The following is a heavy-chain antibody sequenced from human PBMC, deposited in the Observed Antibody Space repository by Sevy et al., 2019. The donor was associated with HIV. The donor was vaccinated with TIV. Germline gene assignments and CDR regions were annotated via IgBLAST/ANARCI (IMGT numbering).Heavy chain of an antibody. D-gene: IGHD1-26*01. CDR3: AATATHLDY. CDR2: IWHEGSTT. Sequence: GGSLRLSCAASGFTFSSFAMHWVRQAPGKGLEWVAVIWHEGSTTYYADSVRGRFTISRDSSNNTLYLQMNSLRADDTAVYYCAATATHLDYWGQGTLVTVSS. J-gene: IGHJ4*02. V-gene: IGHV3-33*01. CDR1: GFTFSSFA.